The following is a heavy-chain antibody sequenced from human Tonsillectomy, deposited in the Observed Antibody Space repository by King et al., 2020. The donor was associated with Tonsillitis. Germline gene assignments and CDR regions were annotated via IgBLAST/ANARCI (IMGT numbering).Heavy chain of an antibody. J-gene: IGHJ3*02. V-gene: IGHV3-66*01. CDR3: ARVITTVTTTGAFDI. CDR1: GFTVSSNY. D-gene: IGHD4-17*01. CDR2: IYSGGST. Sequence: VQLVESGGGLVQPGGSLRLSCAASGFTVSSNYMSWVRQAPGKGLEWVSVIYSGGSTYYADSVKGRFTISRDNSKNTLYLQMNSLRAEDTAVYYCARVITTVTTTGAFDIWGQGTMVTVSS.